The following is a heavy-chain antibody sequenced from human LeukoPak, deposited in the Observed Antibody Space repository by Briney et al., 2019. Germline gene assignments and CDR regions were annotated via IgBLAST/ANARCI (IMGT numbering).Heavy chain of an antibody. J-gene: IGHJ4*02. CDR3: ARGGYCSGGSCYPLDY. V-gene: IGHV4-4*02. CDR1: GGSISSSNW. D-gene: IGHD2-15*01. Sequence: SETLSLTCAVSGGSISSSNWWRWVRQPPGKGLEWIGEIYHSGSTNYNPSLKSRVTISVDKSKNQFSLKLSSVTAADTAVYYCARGGYCSGGSCYPLDYWGQGTLVTVSS. CDR2: IYHSGST.